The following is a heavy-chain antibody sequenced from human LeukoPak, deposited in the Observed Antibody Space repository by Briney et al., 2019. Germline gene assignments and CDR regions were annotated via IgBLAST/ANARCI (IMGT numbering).Heavy chain of an antibody. V-gene: IGHV3-64*01. CDR3: ARVQRGFDI. Sequence: GGSLRLSCAASGFTFSSYAMHWVRQTPGKGLEYVSAISSNGGSTYYANSVKGRFTISRDNSKNTLYLQMNSLRAEDTAVYYCARVQRGFDIWGQGTMVTVSS. J-gene: IGHJ3*02. CDR2: ISSNGGST. CDR1: GFTFSSYA.